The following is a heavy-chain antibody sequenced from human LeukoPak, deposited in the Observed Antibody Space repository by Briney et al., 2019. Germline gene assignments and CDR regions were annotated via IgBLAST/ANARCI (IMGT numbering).Heavy chain of an antibody. CDR3: ARGRNYYDSSGYYQELDY. Sequence: PSETLSLTCTVSGGSISSYYWSWIRQPPGKGLEWIGEINHSGSTNYNPSLKSRVTISVDTSKNQFSLKLSSVTAADTAVYYCARGRNYYDSSGYYQELDYWGQGTLVTVSS. V-gene: IGHV4-34*01. CDR1: GGSISSYY. D-gene: IGHD3-22*01. CDR2: INHSGST. J-gene: IGHJ4*02.